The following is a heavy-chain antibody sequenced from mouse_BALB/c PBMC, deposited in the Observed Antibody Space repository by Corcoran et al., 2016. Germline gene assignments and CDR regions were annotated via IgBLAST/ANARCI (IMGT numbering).Heavy chain of an antibody. Sequence: EVQLQQSGAELVKPGASVKLSCTASGFNIKDTYMHWVKQRPEQGLEWIGRIDPANGNTKYDPKFQGKATITADTSSNTAYLQLSSLTSEDTAVYYCARGADYDEGVDYWGQGTTLTVSS. CDR2: IDPANGNT. CDR3: ARGADYDEGVDY. D-gene: IGHD2-4*01. V-gene: IGHV14-3*02. J-gene: IGHJ2*01. CDR1: GFNIKDTY.